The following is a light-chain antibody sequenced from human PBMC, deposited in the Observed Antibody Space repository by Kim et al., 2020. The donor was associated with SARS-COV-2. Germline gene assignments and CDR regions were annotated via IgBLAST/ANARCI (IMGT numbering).Light chain of an antibody. J-gene: IGLJ1*01. CDR3: SSYTSSSTLGV. CDR2: DVS. CDR1: SSDVGGYNY. Sequence: QSITLSCTGTSSDVGGYNYVSWYQQHPGKAPKLMIYDVSNRPSGVSNRFSGSKSGNTASLTISGLQAEDEADYYCSSYTSSSTLGVFGTGTQLTVL. V-gene: IGLV2-14*03.